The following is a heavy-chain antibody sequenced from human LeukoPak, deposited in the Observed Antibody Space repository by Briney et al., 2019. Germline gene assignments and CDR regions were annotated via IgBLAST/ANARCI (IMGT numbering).Heavy chain of an antibody. CDR3: ARRSYYDILTGYYLGAFDI. D-gene: IGHD3-9*01. CDR1: GGSISSYY. J-gene: IGHJ3*02. V-gene: IGHV4-59*08. Sequence: SETLSLTCTVSGGSISSYYWSWIRQPPGKGLEWIGYIYYSGSTNYNPSLKSRVTISVDTSKNQFSLKLSSVTAADTAVYYCARRSYYDILTGYYLGAFDIWGQGTMVTVSS. CDR2: IYYSGST.